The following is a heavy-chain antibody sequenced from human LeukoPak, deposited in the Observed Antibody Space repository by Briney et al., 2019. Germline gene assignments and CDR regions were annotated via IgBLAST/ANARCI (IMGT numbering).Heavy chain of an antibody. CDR1: GYTLTELS. V-gene: IGHV1-24*01. Sequence: GASVKVSCKVSGYTLTELSMHWVRQAPGKGLEWMGGFDPEDGETIYAQKFQGRVTMTEDTSTDTAYMELIRLRSDDMAVYYCARRAVEYNWNDFDFWGQGTLVTVSS. CDR2: FDPEDGET. CDR3: ARRAVEYNWNDFDF. D-gene: IGHD1-1*01. J-gene: IGHJ4*02.